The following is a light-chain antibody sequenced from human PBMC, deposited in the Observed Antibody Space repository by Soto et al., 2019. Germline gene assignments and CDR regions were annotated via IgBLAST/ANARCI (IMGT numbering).Light chain of an antibody. Sequence: DIQMTQSPSSLSASVGARVTITCRASQDISNHLAWFQQKPGKAPKSLIYDASSLQSGVPSNFSGSASGTHFSLIISSLQPEDCATYYCQQYHNYPVTCGGGTKVEI. J-gene: IGKJ4*01. V-gene: IGKV1-16*02. CDR2: DAS. CDR1: QDISNH. CDR3: QQYHNYPVT.